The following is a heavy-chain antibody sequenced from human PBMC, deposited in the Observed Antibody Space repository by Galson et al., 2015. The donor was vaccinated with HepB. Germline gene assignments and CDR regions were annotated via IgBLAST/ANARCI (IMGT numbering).Heavy chain of an antibody. CDR1: GYTFTSYY. V-gene: IGHV1-46*01. D-gene: IGHD3-3*01. Sequence: SVKVSCKASGYTFTSYYMHWVRQAPGQGLEWMGIINPSGGSTSYAQKFQGRVTVTRDTSTSTVYMELSSLRSEDTAVYYCARVSLEWLLSHYYFDYWGQGTLVTVSS. J-gene: IGHJ4*02. CDR2: INPSGGST. CDR3: ARVSLEWLLSHYYFDY.